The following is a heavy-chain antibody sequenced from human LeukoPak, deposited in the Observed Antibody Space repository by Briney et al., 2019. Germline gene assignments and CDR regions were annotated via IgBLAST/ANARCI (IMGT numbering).Heavy chain of an antibody. Sequence: YPGGSLRLSCAASGFTFDDYAVHWVRQARGKGLEWVSGISWNSGTIYYADSVKGRFTISRDDAKNSLYLQMHSLRAEDTALYYCAKRSAAGTVGYFDYWGQGTLVTVSS. J-gene: IGHJ4*02. CDR1: GFTFDDYA. V-gene: IGHV3-9*01. CDR2: ISWNSGTI. D-gene: IGHD6-13*01. CDR3: AKRSAAGTVGYFDY.